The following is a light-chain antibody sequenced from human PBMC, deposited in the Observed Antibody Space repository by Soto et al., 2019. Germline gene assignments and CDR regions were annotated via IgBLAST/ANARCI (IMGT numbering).Light chain of an antibody. V-gene: IGKV3-15*01. CDR3: QQYNNWPQLP. J-gene: IGKJ4*01. Sequence: EIVMTQSPATLSVSPGERATLSCRASQSVSSNLAWYQQKPGHAPRLLIYGASTRATGIPARFSGSGSGTEFPLTISSLQSEEFAVYYCQQYNNWPQLPVGGGTKVEIK. CDR2: GAS. CDR1: QSVSSN.